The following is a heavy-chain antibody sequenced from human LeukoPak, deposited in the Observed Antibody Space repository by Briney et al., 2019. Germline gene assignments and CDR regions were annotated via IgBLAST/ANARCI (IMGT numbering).Heavy chain of an antibody. V-gene: IGHV3-48*04. Sequence: GGSLRLSCAASGFTFSSYSMNWVRQAPGKGLEWVSYISSSSSTIYYADSVKGRFTISRDNAKNSLYLQMNSLRAEDTAVYYCAREVGATREDTLDYWGQGTLVTVSS. CDR2: ISSSSSTI. D-gene: IGHD1-26*01. CDR3: AREVGATREDTLDY. CDR1: GFTFSSYS. J-gene: IGHJ4*02.